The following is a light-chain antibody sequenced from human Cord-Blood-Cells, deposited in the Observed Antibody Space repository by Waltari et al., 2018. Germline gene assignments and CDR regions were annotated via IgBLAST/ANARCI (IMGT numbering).Light chain of an antibody. CDR2: HDS. V-gene: IGLV3-1*01. CDR1: QLGDKY. CDR3: QAWDSSTSGV. Sequence: SYELTQPPSVSVCPGQTASITCSGDQLGDKYACWYQQKPGQSPVLVIYHDSKRPSGIPERFAGSSSGNTATPTISGTQAMDEADYYCQAWDSSTSGVFGTGTKVTVL. J-gene: IGLJ1*01.